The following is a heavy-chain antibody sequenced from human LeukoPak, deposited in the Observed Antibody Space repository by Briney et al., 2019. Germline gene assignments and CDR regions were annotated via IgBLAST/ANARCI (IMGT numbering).Heavy chain of an antibody. CDR3: ARPLRGTYYGSGSYFDAFDI. Sequence: GGSLRLSCAVSGFIGSDGYMNWVRQAPGKGLEWVSSISSSSSYIYYADSVKGRFTISRDNAKNSLYLQMNSLRAEDTAVYYCARPLRGTYYGSGSYFDAFDIWGQGTMVTVSS. D-gene: IGHD3-10*01. J-gene: IGHJ3*02. CDR1: GFIGSDGY. V-gene: IGHV3-21*01. CDR2: ISSSSSYI.